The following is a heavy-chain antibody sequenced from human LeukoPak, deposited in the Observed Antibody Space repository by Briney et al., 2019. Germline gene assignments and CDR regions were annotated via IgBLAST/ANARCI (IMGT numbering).Heavy chain of an antibody. Sequence: SETLSLTCTVSGGSISSSSYYWGWIRQPPGKGLAWIGSIYYSGSTYYNPSLKSRVTISVDTSKNQFSLKLSSVTAADTAVYYCARVSGVWVTIVPYFDYWGQGTLVTVSS. D-gene: IGHD4-17*01. J-gene: IGHJ4*02. CDR2: IYYSGST. V-gene: IGHV4-39*07. CDR1: GGSISSSSYY. CDR3: ARVSGVWVTIVPYFDY.